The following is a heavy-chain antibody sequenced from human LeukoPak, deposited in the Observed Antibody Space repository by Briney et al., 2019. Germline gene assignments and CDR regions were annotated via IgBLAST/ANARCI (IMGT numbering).Heavy chain of an antibody. J-gene: IGHJ5*02. Sequence: ASVKVSCKASGYTFTSYAMNWVRQAPGQGLEWMGWINTNTGNPTYAQGFTGRFVFSLDTSVSTAYLQISSLKAEDTAVYYCARAPSDGTEVYNWFDPWGQGTLVTVSS. D-gene: IGHD3-10*01. CDR2: INTNTGNP. CDR3: ARAPSDGTEVYNWFDP. V-gene: IGHV7-4-1*02. CDR1: GYTFTSYA.